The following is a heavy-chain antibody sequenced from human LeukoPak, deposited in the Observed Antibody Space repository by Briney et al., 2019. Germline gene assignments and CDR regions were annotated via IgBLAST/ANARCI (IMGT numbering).Heavy chain of an antibody. Sequence: SETLSLTCAVYGGSFSGYYWSWIRQPQGKGWEWIGEINHSGSTNYNPSLKSRVTVSVDSSKNQFSLKLSSVTAADTAMYYCAFTTGNYYLDYWGQGTLVTVSS. CDR3: AFTTGNYYLDY. D-gene: IGHD1-7*01. J-gene: IGHJ4*02. CDR2: INHSGST. CDR1: GGSFSGYY. V-gene: IGHV4-34*01.